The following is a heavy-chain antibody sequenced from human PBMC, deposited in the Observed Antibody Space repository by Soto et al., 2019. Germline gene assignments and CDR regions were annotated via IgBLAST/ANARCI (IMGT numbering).Heavy chain of an antibody. CDR1: GYTFTSYA. D-gene: IGHD2-15*01. V-gene: IGHV1-3*01. J-gene: IGHJ4*02. CDR3: ARGPGGPDGPGDY. Sequence: QVQLVQSGAKVKKPGASVKVSCKASGYTFTSYAMHWMRQAPGQRLEWMGWINAGNGNTKYSQKFQGRVTITRDTSASTAYMELSSLISEDTAVYYCARGPGGPDGPGDYWGQGTLVTVSS. CDR2: INAGNGNT.